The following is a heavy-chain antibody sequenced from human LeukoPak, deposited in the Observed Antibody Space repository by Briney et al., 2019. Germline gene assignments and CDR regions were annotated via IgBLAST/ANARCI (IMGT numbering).Heavy chain of an antibody. J-gene: IGHJ6*03. CDR1: GGYFSGYY. CDR2: INHSGST. D-gene: IGHD3-16*01. Sequence: PSETLSLTCAVTGGYFSGYYWSWIRQPPGKGLEWIGEINHSGSTNYNPSLKSRVTISVDTSKNQFSLKLRSVTAADTAVYYCARWGTHLWVPGVFYYYIDVWGEGTTVTVSS. CDR3: ARWGTHLWVPGVFYYYIDV. V-gene: IGHV4-34*01.